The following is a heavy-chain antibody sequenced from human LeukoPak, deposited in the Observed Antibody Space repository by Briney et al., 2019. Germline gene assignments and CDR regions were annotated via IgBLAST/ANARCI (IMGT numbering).Heavy chain of an antibody. CDR2: ISSSSSYI. J-gene: IGHJ4*02. Sequence: GGSLRLSCAASGFTFSSYSMYWVRQAPGKGLGWVSSISSSSSYIYYADSVKGRFTISRDNAKNSLYLQMNSLRAEDTAVYYCARGARGYYFDYWGQGTLVTVSS. D-gene: IGHD3-16*01. CDR1: GFTFSSYS. CDR3: ARGARGYYFDY. V-gene: IGHV3-21*01.